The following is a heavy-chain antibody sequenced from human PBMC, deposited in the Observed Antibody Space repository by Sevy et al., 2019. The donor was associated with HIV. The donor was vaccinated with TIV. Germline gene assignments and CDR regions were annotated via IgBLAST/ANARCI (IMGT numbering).Heavy chain of an antibody. V-gene: IGHV4-30-2*01. J-gene: IGHJ3*01. Sequence: SETLSLTCAVSGGSINSGGYSWSWIRQPPGKGLEWIGYIFQSGATYYIPSLQSRVSISVDMSKNQFSLNLRSVTAADTAVYYSARGRVGDSSSWYGAFDVWGQGTMVTVSS. CDR1: GGSINSGGYS. D-gene: IGHD6-13*01. CDR3: ARGRVGDSSSWYGAFDV. CDR2: IFQSGAT.